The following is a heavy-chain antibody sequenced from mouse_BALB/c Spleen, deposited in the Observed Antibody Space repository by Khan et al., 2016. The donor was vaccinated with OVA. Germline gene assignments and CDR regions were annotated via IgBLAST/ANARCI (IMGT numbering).Heavy chain of an antibody. CDR1: GFPFSSFG. CDR3: ASGGDWDWFAY. Sequence: EVPLVASGGGLVQPGGSRKLSCAASGFPFSSFGMHWVRQAPEQGLEWVAYIGSDSNTIYYADTVKGRFPISRDDPKNSLVLQITSLRSEDTAMKYCASGGDWDWFAYGGQGNRVTV. CDR2: IGSDSNTI. V-gene: IGHV5-17*02. J-gene: IGHJ3*01. D-gene: IGHD2-13*01.